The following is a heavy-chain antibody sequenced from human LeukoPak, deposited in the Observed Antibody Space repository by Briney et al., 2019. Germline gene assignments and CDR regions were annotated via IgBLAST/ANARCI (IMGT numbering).Heavy chain of an antibody. Sequence: GGSLRLSCAASGFTFSSYAMSWVRQAPGKGLEWVSVISNSAGSTFYADSVKGRFTISRDNSKDTLYLQMNSLRAEDTAVYYCAKRASGSGTSLYYFDYWGQGTLVTVSS. CDR1: GFTFSSYA. D-gene: IGHD3-10*01. CDR2: ISNSAGST. J-gene: IGHJ4*02. V-gene: IGHV3-23*01. CDR3: AKRASGSGTSLYYFDY.